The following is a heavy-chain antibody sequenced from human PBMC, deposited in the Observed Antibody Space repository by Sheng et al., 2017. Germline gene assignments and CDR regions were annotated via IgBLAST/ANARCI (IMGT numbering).Heavy chain of an antibody. D-gene: IGHD3-16*01. CDR3: ARSFSGGVIDWFDP. CDR2: IYYSGST. Sequence: QLQLQESGPGLVKPSETLSLTCTVSGGSISSSSYYWGWIRQPPGKGLEWIGSIYYSGSTYYNPSLKSRVTISVDTSKNQFSLKLSSVTAADTAVYYCARSFSGGVIDWFDPWGQGTLVTVSS. V-gene: IGHV4-39*07. J-gene: IGHJ5*02. CDR1: GGSISSSSYY.